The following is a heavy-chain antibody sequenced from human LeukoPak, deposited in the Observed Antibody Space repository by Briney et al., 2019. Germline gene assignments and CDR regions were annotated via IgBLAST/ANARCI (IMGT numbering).Heavy chain of an antibody. V-gene: IGHV3-23*01. J-gene: IGHJ4*02. CDR1: GFTFSSYA. Sequence: GGSLRLSCVASGFTFSSYAMNWVRQAPGKGLEWVSGISASGGNIFYVDSVKGRFTISRDNSRDTLYLQMNSLRAEDTAVYYCARSSYSGNYYGDYWGQGTLVTVSS. CDR3: ARSSYSGNYYGDY. D-gene: IGHD1-26*01. CDR2: ISASGGNI.